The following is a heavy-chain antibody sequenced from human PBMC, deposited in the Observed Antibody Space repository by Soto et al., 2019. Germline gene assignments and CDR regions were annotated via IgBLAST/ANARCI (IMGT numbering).Heavy chain of an antibody. CDR3: DTDYYASGQLFGYFDF. Sequence: EVQLVESGGGLVEPGGSLRLSCTASGFTFSNTCMNWVRQAPGKGLEWIGRIESKTDGGTTDYAAPVKDSFTISRDDSKNTLYLQMNSLKTEDTAVYYCDTDYYASGQLFGYFDFWGQGTLAIVSS. CDR1: GFTFSNTC. CDR2: IESKTDGGTT. V-gene: IGHV3-15*04. D-gene: IGHD3-10*01. J-gene: IGHJ4*02.